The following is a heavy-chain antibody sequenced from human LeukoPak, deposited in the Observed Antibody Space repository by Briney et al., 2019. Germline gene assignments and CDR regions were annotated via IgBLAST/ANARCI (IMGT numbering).Heavy chain of an antibody. Sequence: PGGSLRLSCAASGFTFSSYSMNWVRQAPGKGLEWVSYISSSSSTIYYADSVKGRFTISRDNAKNSLYLQMNSLRAEDTAVYYCARAHHRRVHDYVWGSYPYWGQGTLVTVSS. CDR3: ARAHHRRVHDYVWGSYPY. J-gene: IGHJ4*02. D-gene: IGHD3-16*02. CDR1: GFTFSSYS. V-gene: IGHV3-48*01. CDR2: ISSSSSTI.